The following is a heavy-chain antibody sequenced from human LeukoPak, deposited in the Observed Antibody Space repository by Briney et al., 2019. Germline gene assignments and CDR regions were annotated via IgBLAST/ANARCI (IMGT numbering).Heavy chain of an antibody. CDR1: GGSFSGYY. V-gene: IGHV4-34*01. CDR2: INHSGST. D-gene: IGHD2-2*01. CDR3: VRGRDIVVVPAARIGFDY. J-gene: IGHJ4*02. Sequence: SETLSLTCAVYGGSFSGYYWSWIRQPPGKGLEWIGEINHSGSTNYNPSLKSRVTISVDTSKNQFSLKLSSVTAADTAVYYCVRGRDIVVVPAARIGFDYWGQGTLVTVSS.